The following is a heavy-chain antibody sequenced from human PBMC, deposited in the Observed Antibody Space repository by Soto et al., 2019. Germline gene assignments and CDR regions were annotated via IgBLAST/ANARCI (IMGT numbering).Heavy chain of an antibody. CDR1: GYSFTSYW. V-gene: IGHV5-51*01. J-gene: IGHJ6*02. CDR2: IYPGDSDT. CDR3: ACIKSSSSPYYYYGMDV. D-gene: IGHD6-6*01. Sequence: GESLKISCKGSGYSFTSYWIGWVRQMPGKGLEWMGIIYPGDSDTRYSPSFQGQVTISADKSISTAYLQWSSLKASDTAMYYCACIKSSSSPYYYYGMDVRGQGTTVTVSS.